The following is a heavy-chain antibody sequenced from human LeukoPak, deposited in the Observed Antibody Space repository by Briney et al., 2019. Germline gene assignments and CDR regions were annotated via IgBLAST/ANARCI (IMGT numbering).Heavy chain of an antibody. D-gene: IGHD4-23*01. Sequence: GGSLRLSCAASGFTFSSYWMSWVRQAPGKGLEWVSSISSSSSYIYYADSVKGRFTISRDNAKNSLYLQMNSLRAEDTAVYYCAIGGNSGYGFDYWGQGTLVTVSS. V-gene: IGHV3-21*01. J-gene: IGHJ4*02. CDR1: GFTFSSYW. CDR3: AIGGNSGYGFDY. CDR2: ISSSSSYI.